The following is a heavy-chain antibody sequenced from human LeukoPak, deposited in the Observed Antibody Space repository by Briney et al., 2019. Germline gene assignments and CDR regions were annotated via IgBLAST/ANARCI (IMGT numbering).Heavy chain of an antibody. CDR2: IYYSGST. CDR3: ARDRRQQLAKYYYCYGMDV. Sequence: PSETLSLTCTVSGGSISSYYWSWVRQPPGKGLEWIWYIYYSGSTNYNPSPTSRVTISVDTSKNQFSLTLSSVTAADTAVYYCARDRRQQLAKYYYCYGMDVWGQGTTVTVSS. J-gene: IGHJ6*02. V-gene: IGHV4-59*01. CDR1: GGSISSYY. D-gene: IGHD6-13*01.